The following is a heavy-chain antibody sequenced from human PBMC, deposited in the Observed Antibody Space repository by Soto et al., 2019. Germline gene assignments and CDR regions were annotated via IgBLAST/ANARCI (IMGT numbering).Heavy chain of an antibody. V-gene: IGHV3-30-3*01. CDR3: ARDPTTIVTRYYLDY. D-gene: IGHD3-22*01. Sequence: QVQLVESGGGVVQPGRSLRLSCAASGFTFSSYAMHWVRQAPGKGLEWVAIISFDGSNKFYADSVKGRFTISRDNSKNTLYLQMNSLRAEDTAVYYCARDPTTIVTRYYLDYWGQGSLVTVSS. CDR2: ISFDGSNK. CDR1: GFTFSSYA. J-gene: IGHJ4*02.